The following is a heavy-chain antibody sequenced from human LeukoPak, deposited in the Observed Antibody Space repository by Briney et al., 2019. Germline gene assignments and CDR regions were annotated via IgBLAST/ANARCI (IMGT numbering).Heavy chain of an antibody. CDR2: INHSGST. J-gene: IGHJ4*02. CDR1: GGSFSGYY. V-gene: IGHV4-34*01. D-gene: IGHD3-10*01. CDR3: ARGGTPLNTMVTDHYFDY. Sequence: PSETLSLTCAVYGGSFSGYYWSWIRQPPGKGVEWIGEINHSGSTNYNPSLKSRVTISVDTSKNQFSLKLSSVTAADTAVYYCARGGTPLNTMVTDHYFDYWGQGTLVTVSS.